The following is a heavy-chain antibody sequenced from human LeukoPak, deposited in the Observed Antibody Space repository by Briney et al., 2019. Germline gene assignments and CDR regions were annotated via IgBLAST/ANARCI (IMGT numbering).Heavy chain of an antibody. J-gene: IGHJ4*02. Sequence: GGSLRLSCAASGFTFSSYSMNWVRQAPGKGLEWVSSISSSSSYIYYADSVKGRFTISRDNAKNSLYLQMNSLRAEDTAVHYCARGKQVVPAAFDYWGQGTLVTVSS. CDR2: ISSSSSYI. CDR3: ARGKQVVPAAFDY. V-gene: IGHV3-21*01. D-gene: IGHD2-2*01. CDR1: GFTFSSYS.